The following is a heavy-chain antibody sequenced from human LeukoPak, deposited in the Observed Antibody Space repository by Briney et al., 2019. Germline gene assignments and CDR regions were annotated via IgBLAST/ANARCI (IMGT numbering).Heavy chain of an antibody. CDR2: IKQDGSEK. V-gene: IGHV3-7*01. CDR3: AREGVGYSLQGFDY. CDR1: GFTVSSNY. J-gene: IGHJ4*02. Sequence: GGSLRLSCAASGFTVSSNYMSWVRQAPGKGLEWVANIKQDGSEKYYVDSVKGRFTISRDNAKNSLYLQMNSLRAEDTAVYYCAREGVGYSLQGFDYWGQGTLVTVSS. D-gene: IGHD5-18*01.